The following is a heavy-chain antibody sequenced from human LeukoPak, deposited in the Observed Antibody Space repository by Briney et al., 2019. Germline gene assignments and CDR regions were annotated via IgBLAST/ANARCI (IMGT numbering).Heavy chain of an antibody. D-gene: IGHD6-19*01. J-gene: IGHJ3*02. CDR3: AKSYSSGWINDAFDI. Sequence: GGSLRLSCAASGFTFNYYAMHWVRQAPGRGLEWVSVISGSGGSTYYADSVKGRFTISRDNSKNTLYLQMNSLRAEDTAVYYCAKSYSSGWINDAFDIWGQGTMVSVSS. CDR1: GFTFNYYA. V-gene: IGHV3-23*01. CDR2: ISGSGGST.